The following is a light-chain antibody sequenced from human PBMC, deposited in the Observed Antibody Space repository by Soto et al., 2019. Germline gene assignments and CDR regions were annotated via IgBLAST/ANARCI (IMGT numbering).Light chain of an antibody. J-gene: IGKJ2*01. V-gene: IGKV1-39*01. CDR1: QSISSY. CDR3: QQCVSIPYT. Sequence: DIQMTQSPSSLSASVGDRVTITCRASQSISSYLNWYQQKPGKAPKLLIYTASNLQSGVPSRFSGSGSGTDFPLTITMLHTEDCAPPFCQQCVSIPYTFGKRTQLEMK. CDR2: TAS.